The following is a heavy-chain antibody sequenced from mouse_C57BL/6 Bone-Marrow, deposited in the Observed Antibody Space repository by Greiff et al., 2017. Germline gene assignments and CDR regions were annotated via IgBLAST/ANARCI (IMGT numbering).Heavy chain of an antibody. Sequence: VQLQQSGAELARPGASVKLSCKASGYTFTSYGISWVKQRTGQGLEWIGEIYPRSGNTYYNEKFKGKATLTADKSSSTAYMELRSLTSEDSAVYFCARYGGNYSYAMDYWGQGTSVTVSS. CDR3: ARYGGNYSYAMDY. V-gene: IGHV1-81*01. D-gene: IGHD2-1*01. J-gene: IGHJ4*01. CDR1: GYTFTSYG. CDR2: IYPRSGNT.